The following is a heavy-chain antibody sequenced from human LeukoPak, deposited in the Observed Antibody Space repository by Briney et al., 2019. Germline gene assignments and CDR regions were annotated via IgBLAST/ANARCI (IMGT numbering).Heavy chain of an antibody. J-gene: IGHJ4*02. V-gene: IGHV4-4*07. Sequence: PSETLSLTCTGSGASISSYYWSWIRQPAGKGLEWIGRIYTSGSTNYNPSLKSRVTMSVDTSKNQFSLKLSSVTAADTAVYYCASFGVFQYLDYWGQGTLVTVSS. D-gene: IGHD2-8*01. CDR3: ASFGVFQYLDY. CDR1: GASISSYY. CDR2: IYTSGST.